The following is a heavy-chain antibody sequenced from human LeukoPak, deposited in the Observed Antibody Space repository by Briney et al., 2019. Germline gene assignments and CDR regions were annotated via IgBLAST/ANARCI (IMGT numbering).Heavy chain of an antibody. CDR2: IYYSGST. J-gene: IGHJ4*02. Sequence: PSETLSLTCTVSGGSISSSSYYWGWIRQPPGKGLEWIGGIYYSGSTYYNPSLKSRVTISVDTSKNQFSLKLSSVTAADTAVYYCARRPAYCSGGSCYYFDYWGQGTLVTVSS. CDR3: ARRPAYCSGGSCYYFDY. V-gene: IGHV4-39*01. CDR1: GGSISSSSYY. D-gene: IGHD2-15*01.